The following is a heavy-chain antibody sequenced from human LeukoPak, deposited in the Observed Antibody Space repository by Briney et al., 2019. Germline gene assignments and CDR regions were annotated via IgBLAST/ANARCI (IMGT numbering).Heavy chain of an antibody. CDR2: IYAGGIT. Sequence: GGSLRLSCAASGFAVSSNCMSWVRQAPGKGLEWVSVIYAGGITYYAGSVKGRFTISRDNSKNTLYLQMNSLRAEDTAVYYCARLSGWFDYWGQGTLVTVSS. CDR1: GFAVSSNC. CDR3: ARLSGWFDY. J-gene: IGHJ4*02. V-gene: IGHV3-53*01. D-gene: IGHD6-25*01.